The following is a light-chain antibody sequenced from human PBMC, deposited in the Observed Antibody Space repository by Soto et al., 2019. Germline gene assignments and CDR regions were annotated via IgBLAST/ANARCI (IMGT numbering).Light chain of an antibody. J-gene: IGKJ4*01. V-gene: IGKV3-20*01. Sequence: DIVFTQSPCPLSFFPGKRATLSRRASQSVSSSYLAWYQQKRGQAHRLLIYGTYSRATGIPERFSGSGAGTDFTLTISRLEHEDFAVYYCQQYGSSPLFGGGAKVDI. CDR1: QSVSSSY. CDR3: QQYGSSPL. CDR2: GTY.